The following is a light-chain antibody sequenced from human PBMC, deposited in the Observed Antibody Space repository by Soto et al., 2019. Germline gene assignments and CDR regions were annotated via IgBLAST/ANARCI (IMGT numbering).Light chain of an antibody. CDR3: QQYGTSRWT. CDR2: GAS. Sequence: EIVLTQSPGTLSLSGGDRATLXCRASQSVSSTYLAWYQQKPGQAPRLLIYGASSRVTGIPDRFSGSGSGTDFTLTISRLEPEDFAVYYCQQYGTSRWTFGQGTKVDI. J-gene: IGKJ1*01. CDR1: QSVSSTY. V-gene: IGKV3-20*01.